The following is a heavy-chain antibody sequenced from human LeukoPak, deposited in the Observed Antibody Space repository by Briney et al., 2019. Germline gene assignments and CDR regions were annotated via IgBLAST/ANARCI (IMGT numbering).Heavy chain of an antibody. J-gene: IGHJ6*02. Sequence: ASVKVSCKASGYTFTGYYMHWVRQAPGQGLEWMGWINPNSGGTNYAQKFQGRVTMTRDTSISTAYMELSRLRSDDTAVYYCARGLAYCGGDCWPLDVWGQGTTVTASS. CDR1: GYTFTGYY. CDR2: INPNSGGT. D-gene: IGHD2-21*02. CDR3: ARGLAYCGGDCWPLDV. V-gene: IGHV1-2*02.